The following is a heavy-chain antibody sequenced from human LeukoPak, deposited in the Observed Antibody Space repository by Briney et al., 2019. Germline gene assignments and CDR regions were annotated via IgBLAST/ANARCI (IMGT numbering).Heavy chain of an antibody. Sequence: GGSLRLSCATSGFTFSNHGMNWVRQAPGKGLEWVSGISPSGDIKYYADSVKGRFTISRDNSRNTVYLEVISLTDEDTAVYYCAKDLTRRYCSGGSCWGEGDAFDIWGQGTMVTVSS. V-gene: IGHV3-23*01. D-gene: IGHD2-15*01. CDR1: GFTFSNHG. CDR3: AKDLTRRYCSGGSCWGEGDAFDI. J-gene: IGHJ3*02. CDR2: ISPSGDIK.